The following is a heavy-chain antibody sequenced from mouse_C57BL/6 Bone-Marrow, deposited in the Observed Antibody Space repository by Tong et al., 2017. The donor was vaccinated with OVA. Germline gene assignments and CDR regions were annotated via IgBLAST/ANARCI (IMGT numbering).Heavy chain of an antibody. Sequence: EIQLQESGPELEKPGASVKISCKASGYSFTGYNMNWVKQSNGKSLEWIGEILPGSGSTNYNEKFKGKATFTADTSSNTAYMQLSSLTSEDSAVYYWYFDVWGAGTTVTVSS. V-gene: IGHV1-39*01. CDR3: YFDV. J-gene: IGHJ1*01. CDR2: ILPGSGST. CDR1: GYSFTGYN.